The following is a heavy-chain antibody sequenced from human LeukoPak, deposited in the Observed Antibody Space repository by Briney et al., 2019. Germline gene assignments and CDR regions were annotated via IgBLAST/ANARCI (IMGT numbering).Heavy chain of an antibody. CDR3: ANTIQLWSPSDY. CDR2: ISGSGGST. J-gene: IGHJ4*02. CDR1: GFTFSSYA. V-gene: IGHV3-23*01. Sequence: GGCLRLSCAASGFTFSSYAMSWVRQAPGKGLEWVSAISGSGGSTYYADSVKGRFTISRDNSKNTLYLQMNSLRAEDTAVYYCANTIQLWSPSDYWGQGTLVTISS. D-gene: IGHD5-18*01.